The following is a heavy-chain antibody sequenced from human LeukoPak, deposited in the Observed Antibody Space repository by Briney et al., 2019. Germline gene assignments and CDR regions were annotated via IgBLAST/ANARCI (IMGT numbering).Heavy chain of an antibody. CDR2: ISGSGGST. V-gene: IGHV3-23*01. CDR1: GFTFSSYA. Sequence: GGSLRLSCGASGFTFSSYAMSWVRQAPGKGLEWVSAISGSGGSTYYADSVKGRFTISRDSSKNTLYLQMNSLRAEDTAVYYCAKASAMIVVVSKHFDYWGQGTLVTVSS. D-gene: IGHD3-22*01. CDR3: AKASAMIVVVSKHFDY. J-gene: IGHJ4*02.